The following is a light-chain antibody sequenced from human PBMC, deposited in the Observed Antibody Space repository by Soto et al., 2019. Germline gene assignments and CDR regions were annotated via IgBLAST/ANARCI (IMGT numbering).Light chain of an antibody. J-gene: IGKJ2*01. CDR1: QSISSY. CDR3: QQSYSTPHT. V-gene: IGKV1-39*01. Sequence: DIQITQSPSSLSSSVGDRVTITCLSSQSISSYLNWYQQKPGKAPKLLIYAASSLQSGVPSRFSGSGSGTDFTLTISSLQPEDFATYYCQQSYSTPHTFGQGTKVDIK. CDR2: AAS.